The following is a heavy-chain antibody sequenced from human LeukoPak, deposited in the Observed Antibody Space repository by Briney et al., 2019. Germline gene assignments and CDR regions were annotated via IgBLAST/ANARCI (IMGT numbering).Heavy chain of an antibody. J-gene: IGHJ4*02. V-gene: IGHV1-2*02. D-gene: IGHD3-10*01. CDR3: ARDQGKITEGDYYGSGSNDY. Sequence: ASVKVSCKASGYTFTSYGISWVRQAPGQGLEWMGWINPNSGGTNYAQKFQGRVTMTRDTSISTAYMELSRLRSDDTAVYYCARDQGKITEGDYYGSGSNDYWGQGTLVTVSS. CDR2: INPNSGGT. CDR1: GYTFTSYG.